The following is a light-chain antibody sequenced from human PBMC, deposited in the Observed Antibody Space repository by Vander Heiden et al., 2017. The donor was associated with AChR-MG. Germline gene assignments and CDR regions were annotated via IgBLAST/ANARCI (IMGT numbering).Light chain of an antibody. Sequence: PGERATLSCRASQSVSSYLAWYQQKPGQAPRLLIYDASNRATGIPARFSGSGSGTDFTLTISSLEPEDFAVYYCQQRSNWPPLTFGGGTKVEIK. CDR1: QSVSSY. J-gene: IGKJ4*01. V-gene: IGKV3-11*01. CDR3: QQRSNWPPLT. CDR2: DAS.